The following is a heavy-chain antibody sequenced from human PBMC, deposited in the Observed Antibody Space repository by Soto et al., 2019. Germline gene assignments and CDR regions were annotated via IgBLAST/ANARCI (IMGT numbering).Heavy chain of an antibody. J-gene: IGHJ4*02. D-gene: IGHD3-22*01. CDR2: ISGSGGST. CDR1: GFTFSSYA. CDR3: AKGGYYDSSGYLNY. V-gene: IGHV3-23*01. Sequence: GGSLRLSCAASGFTFSSYAMSWVRQAPGKGLEWVSAISGSGGSTYYADSVEGRFTISRDNSKNTLYLQMNSLRAEDTAVYYCAKGGYYDSSGYLNYWGQGTLVTVSS.